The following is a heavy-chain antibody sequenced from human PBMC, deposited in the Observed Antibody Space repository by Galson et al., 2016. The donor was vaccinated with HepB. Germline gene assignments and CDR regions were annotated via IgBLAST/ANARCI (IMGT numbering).Heavy chain of an antibody. J-gene: IGHJ4*02. Sequence: SLRLSCAASGFTFDDYAMHWVRQAPGKGLEWVSAISGSGGSTYFADSVMGRFTISRDTSKNTLYLQMNSLRVDDTAVYYCAKGTTLQVHFGYFDHWGQGTLVTVSS. D-gene: IGHD1/OR15-1a*01. V-gene: IGHV3-23*01. CDR1: GFTFDDYA. CDR3: AKGTTLQVHFGYFDH. CDR2: ISGSGGST.